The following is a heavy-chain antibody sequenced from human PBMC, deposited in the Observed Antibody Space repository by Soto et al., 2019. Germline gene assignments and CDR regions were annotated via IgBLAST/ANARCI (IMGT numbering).Heavy chain of an antibody. Sequence: QVHLVQSGAEVKKPGASVKVTCKGSGYTFTTYGITWVRQAPGQGLEWMGWISAHNGNTNYAQKLQGRVTVTRDTSSSTAYMELRSLRSDDKTVYYCARGRYGDYWGQGAVVTVSS. CDR3: ARGRYGDY. CDR2: ISAHNGNT. J-gene: IGHJ4*02. CDR1: GYTFTTYG. D-gene: IGHD1-1*01. V-gene: IGHV1-18*01.